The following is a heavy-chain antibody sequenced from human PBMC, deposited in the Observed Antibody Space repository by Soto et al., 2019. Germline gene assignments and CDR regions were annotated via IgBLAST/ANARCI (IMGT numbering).Heavy chain of an antibody. Sequence: QVQLQESGPGLVKPSQTLSLTCTVSGGSISSGGYYWSWIRQHPGKGLEWIGYIYYSGSTYYNPSLKRRITLSIDTSNNQFSLQLNAVTAADTAVYYCARSVDPWGQGTLVNVS. CDR3: ARSVDP. V-gene: IGHV4-31*03. CDR1: GGSISSGGYY. CDR2: IYYSGST. J-gene: IGHJ5*02.